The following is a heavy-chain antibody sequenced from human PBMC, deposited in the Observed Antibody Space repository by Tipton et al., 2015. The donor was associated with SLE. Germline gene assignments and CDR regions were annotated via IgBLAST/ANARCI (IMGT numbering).Heavy chain of an antibody. CDR3: TRGDSWYGWFVP. Sequence: SLRLSCAASGFTFHYYAMHWVRQAPGKGLEWVGFIRSKAYGGTTEYAASVKDRFTISRDDSKSIAYLQMNSLKTEDTAVYYCTRGDSWYGWFVPWRQGTLVTVSS. CDR1: GFTFHYYA. CDR2: IRSKAYGGTT. D-gene: IGHD6-13*01. V-gene: IGHV3-49*04. J-gene: IGHJ5*02.